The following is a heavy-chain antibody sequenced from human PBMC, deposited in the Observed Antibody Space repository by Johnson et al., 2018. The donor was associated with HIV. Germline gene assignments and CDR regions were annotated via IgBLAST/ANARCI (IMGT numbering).Heavy chain of an antibody. CDR1: GFPFSSFW. CDR3: ASLSDDAFDF. V-gene: IGHV3-7*01. Sequence: VQLVESGGGLVQPGGSLRLSCVVSGFPFSSFWMHWVRQTPGKGLEWVANINQDGSEKYYVDSARGRFTISRDNAKNSLYLQMNSLKAEDTAVYYCASLSDDAFDFWGQGTMVIVSS. J-gene: IGHJ3*01. CDR2: INQDGSEK.